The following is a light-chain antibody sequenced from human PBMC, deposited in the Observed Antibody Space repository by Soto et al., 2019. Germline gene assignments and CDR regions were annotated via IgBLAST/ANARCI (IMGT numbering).Light chain of an antibody. CDR1: QSVRSN. Sequence: EIVLMQSPGTMSLSPWERANLSCLSSQSVRSNLAWYQQKPGQAHRLIIYGASTRATGIPAGLSGSVSGTDFTLTISRLEPEDFAVYYGQQYGSSFSRTFGQWTKGDI. J-gene: IGKJ1*01. CDR3: QQYGSSFSRT. V-gene: IGKV3-20*01. CDR2: GAS.